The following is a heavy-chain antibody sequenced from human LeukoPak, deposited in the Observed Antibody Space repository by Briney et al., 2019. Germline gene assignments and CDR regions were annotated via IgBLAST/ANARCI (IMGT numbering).Heavy chain of an antibody. V-gene: IGHV3-66*01. CDR2: LYVGGTT. Sequence: TGGSLRLSCTASGFTISSNYMSWLRQAPGKGLECVSALYVGGTTYYAGSVKGRFTISRDNSKNTLYLQMNSLRAEDTAVYYCARVAYGDYEAVDIWGQGTMVTVSS. CDR1: GFTISSNY. J-gene: IGHJ3*02. CDR3: ARVAYGDYEAVDI. D-gene: IGHD4-17*01.